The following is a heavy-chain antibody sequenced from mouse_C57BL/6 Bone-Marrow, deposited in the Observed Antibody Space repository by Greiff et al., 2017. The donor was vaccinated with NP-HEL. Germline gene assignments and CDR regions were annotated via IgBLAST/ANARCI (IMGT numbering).Heavy chain of an antibody. Sequence: EVKVVESGGGLVQSGRSLRLSCATSGFTFSDFYMEWVRQAPGKGLEWIAASRNKANDYTTEYSASVKGRFIVSRDTSQSILYLQMNALRAEDTAIYYCARDFQAMDYWGQGTSVTVSS. CDR1: GFTFSDFY. CDR2: SRNKANDYTT. J-gene: IGHJ4*01. V-gene: IGHV7-1*01. CDR3: ARDFQAMDY.